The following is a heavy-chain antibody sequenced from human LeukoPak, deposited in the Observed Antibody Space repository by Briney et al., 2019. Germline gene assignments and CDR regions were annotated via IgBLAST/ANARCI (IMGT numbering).Heavy chain of an antibody. CDR2: ITGSGSGI. Sequence: GGSLRLPCAASGFTFSNCAMSWVRQAPGKGLEWVSAITGSGSGIYYADSMKSRFTISRDNSKNTLYLQINSLRAEDMAVYYCAKWGDYDVLTGYYVSDYWGQGTLVTVSS. CDR3: AKWGDYDVLTGYYVSDY. D-gene: IGHD3-9*01. J-gene: IGHJ4*02. V-gene: IGHV3-23*01. CDR1: GFTFSNCA.